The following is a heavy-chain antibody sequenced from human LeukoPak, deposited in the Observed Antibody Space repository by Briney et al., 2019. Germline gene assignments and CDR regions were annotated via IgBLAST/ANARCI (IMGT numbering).Heavy chain of an antibody. CDR2: ISYDGSNK. CDR3: ARDTGLSCDY. V-gene: IGHV3-30*03. CDR1: GFTFSSYG. Sequence: PGRSLRLSCAASGFTFSSYGMHWVRQAPGKGLEWVAVISYDGSNKYYADSVKGRFTISRDNSKNTLYLQMNSLRAEDTAVYYCARDTGLSCDYWGQGTLVTVSS. J-gene: IGHJ4*02.